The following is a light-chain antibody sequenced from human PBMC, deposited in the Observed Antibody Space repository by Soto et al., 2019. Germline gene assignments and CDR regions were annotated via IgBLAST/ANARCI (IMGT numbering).Light chain of an antibody. Sequence: DIVLTMTPATLLLSPAETAPRPYRASQSVSSYLAWYQQKPGQAPRLLIYDASNRATGIPARFSGSGSGTDFTLTISSLEPEDFAVYYCQQRSNWPPITFGQGTRLEIK. CDR1: QSVSSY. V-gene: IGKV3-11*01. CDR3: QQRSNWPPIT. J-gene: IGKJ5*01. CDR2: DAS.